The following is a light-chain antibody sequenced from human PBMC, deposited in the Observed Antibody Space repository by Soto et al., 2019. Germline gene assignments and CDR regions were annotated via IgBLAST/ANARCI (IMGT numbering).Light chain of an antibody. CDR3: QQYYSTPHT. J-gene: IGKJ2*01. Sequence: DFGMTQSPDSLAVSLGERATINCKSSQTVLYSSNNKNYLAWYLQKPGQPPKLLIYWASTRESGVPDRFSGSGSGTDFTLTISSLQAEDVAVYYCQQYYSTPHTFGQGTKLEIK. CDR2: WAS. CDR1: QTVLYSSNNKNY. V-gene: IGKV4-1*01.